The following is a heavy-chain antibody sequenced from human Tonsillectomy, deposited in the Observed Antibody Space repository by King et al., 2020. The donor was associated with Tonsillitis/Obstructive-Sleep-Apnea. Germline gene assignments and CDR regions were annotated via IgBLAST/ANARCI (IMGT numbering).Heavy chain of an antibody. D-gene: IGHD3-10*01. CDR3: ARGITMVRGVRVYYGMDV. J-gene: IGHJ6*02. Sequence: VQLVESGGGVVQPGRSLRLSCAASGFTFSSYAMHWVRQAPGKGLEWVAVISYDGSNKYYADSVKGRFTISRDNSKNTLYLQMNSLGAEDTAVYYCARGITMVRGVRVYYGMDVWGQGTTVTVSS. CDR1: GFTFSSYA. V-gene: IGHV3-30*04. CDR2: ISYDGSNK.